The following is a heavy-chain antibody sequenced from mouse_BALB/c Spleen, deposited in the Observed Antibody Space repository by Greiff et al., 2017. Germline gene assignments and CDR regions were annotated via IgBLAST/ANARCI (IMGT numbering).Heavy chain of an antibody. D-gene: IGHD2-14*01. CDR3: ARREVRRGSAMDY. CDR1: GFDFSRYW. CDR2: INPDSSTI. J-gene: IGHJ4*01. Sequence: EVQLVESGGGLVQPGGSLKLSCAASGFDFSRYWMSWVRQAPGKGLEWIGEINPDSSTINYTPSLKDKFIISRDNAKNTLYLQMSKVRSEDTALYYCARREVRRGSAMDYWGQGTSVTVSS. V-gene: IGHV4-1*02.